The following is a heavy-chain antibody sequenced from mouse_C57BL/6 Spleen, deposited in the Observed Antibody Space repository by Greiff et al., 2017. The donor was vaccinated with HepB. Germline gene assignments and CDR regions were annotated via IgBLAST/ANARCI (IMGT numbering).Heavy chain of an antibody. CDR2: INPSSGYT. V-gene: IGHV1-7*01. Sequence: VKVVESGAELAKPGASVKLSCKASGYTFTSYWMHWVKQRPGQGLEWIGYINPSSGYTKYNQKFKDKATLTADKSSSTAYMQLSSLTYEDSAVYYCAKGAYYGYDWFAYWGQGTLVTVSA. CDR3: AKGAYYGYDWFAY. J-gene: IGHJ3*01. D-gene: IGHD2-9*01. CDR1: GYTFTSYW.